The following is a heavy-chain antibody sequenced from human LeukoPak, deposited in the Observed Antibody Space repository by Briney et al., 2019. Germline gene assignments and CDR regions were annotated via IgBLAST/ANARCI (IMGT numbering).Heavy chain of an antibody. V-gene: IGHV3-23*01. D-gene: IGHD3-10*02. CDR3: XXXXXXXPVRGVIDY. J-gene: IGHJ4*02. Sequence: GGSLRLSCAASGFTFSSYAMSWVRQAPGKGLEWVSAISGSGGSTYYADSVKGRFTISRDNSKNTLYLQMNSLRAEDTAVYYXXXXXXXXPVRGVIDYWGQGTLVTVSS. CDR2: ISGSGGST. CDR1: GFTFSSYA.